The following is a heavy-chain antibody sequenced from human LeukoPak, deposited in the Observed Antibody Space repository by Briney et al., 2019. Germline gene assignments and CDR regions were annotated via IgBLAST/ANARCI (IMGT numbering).Heavy chain of an antibody. V-gene: IGHV3-23*01. J-gene: IGHJ4*02. CDR1: GFTFSTHG. D-gene: IGHD3-9*01. CDR2: ISDNGDYT. CDR3: AKDRGYHDKTGYRTFDH. Sequence: GGSLRLSCAASGFTFSTHGMTWVRQAPGKGLEWVSIISDNGDYTYYADSVKGRFTLSRDNSKNTVYMQMNSLRTDDTAMYYCAKDRGYHDKTGYRTFDHWGRGTLVTVSS.